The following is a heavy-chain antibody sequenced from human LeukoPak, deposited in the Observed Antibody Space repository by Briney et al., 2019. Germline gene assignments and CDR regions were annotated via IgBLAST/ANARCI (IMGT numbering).Heavy chain of an antibody. V-gene: IGHV3-30-3*01. CDR2: ISYDGSNK. J-gene: IGHJ3*02. D-gene: IGHD3-22*01. CDR3: ARDSNYDSRIDAFDI. CDR1: GFTFSSYA. Sequence: GGSLRLSCAASGFTFSSYAMHWVRQAPGKGLEWVAVISYDGSNKYYADSVKGRFTISRDNSKNTLYLQMNSLRAEDTAVYYCARDSNYDSRIDAFDIWGQGTMVTVSS.